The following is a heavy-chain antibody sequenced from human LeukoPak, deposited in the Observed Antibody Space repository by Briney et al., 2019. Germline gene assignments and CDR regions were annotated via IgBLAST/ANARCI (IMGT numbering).Heavy chain of an antibody. CDR3: ARVRFSYSSGFSYFFDY. CDR2: ISTTSGAT. D-gene: IGHD6-25*01. CDR1: GFTFSSYS. J-gene: IGHJ4*02. V-gene: IGHV3-48*01. Sequence: GGSLRLSCAASGFTFSSYSMNWVRQAPGKGLEWVSYISTTSGATYYADSVKGRFTISRDHSKNTLWLQMNSLRAEDTAVYYCARVRFSYSSGFSYFFDYWGQGTLVTVSS.